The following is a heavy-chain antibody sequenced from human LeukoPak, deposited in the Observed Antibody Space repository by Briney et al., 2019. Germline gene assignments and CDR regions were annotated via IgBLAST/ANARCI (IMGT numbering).Heavy chain of an antibody. Sequence: SETLSLTCTVSGGSISSYYWSWIRQPPGKGLEWIGYIYYSGSTNYNPSLKSRVTISVDTSKNQFSLKLSSVTAADTAVYCCARAPRSIGYYGMDVWGKGTTVTVSS. D-gene: IGHD2-15*01. V-gene: IGHV4-59*01. CDR1: GGSISSYY. CDR3: ARAPRSIGYYGMDV. CDR2: IYYSGST. J-gene: IGHJ6*04.